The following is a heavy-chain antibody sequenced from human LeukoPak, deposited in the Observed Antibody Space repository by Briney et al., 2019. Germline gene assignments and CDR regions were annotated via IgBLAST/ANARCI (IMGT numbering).Heavy chain of an antibody. Sequence: GGSLRLSCAASGFTFSDYYMNWIRQATGKGLEWVSYISSSGSTIYYADSVKGRFTISRDNAKNSLYLQMNSLRAEDTAVYYCARDGRNPKWGYYYYYMDVWGKGTTVTVSS. J-gene: IGHJ6*03. CDR1: GFTFSDYY. V-gene: IGHV3-11*01. CDR2: ISSSGSTI. D-gene: IGHD1-26*01. CDR3: ARDGRNPKWGYYYYYMDV.